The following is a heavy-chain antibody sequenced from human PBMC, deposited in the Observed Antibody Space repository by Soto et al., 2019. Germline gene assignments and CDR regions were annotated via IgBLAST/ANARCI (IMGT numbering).Heavy chain of an antibody. D-gene: IGHD6-13*01. CDR3: ARGIAAAGHPFYYYYYMDV. CDR2: IYYSGST. V-gene: IGHV4-31*03. J-gene: IGHJ6*03. CDR1: GGSISSGGYY. Sequence: LRLSCTVSGGSISSGGYYWSWIRQHPGKGLEWIGYIYYSGSTYYNPSLKSRVTISVDTSKNQFSLKLSSVTAADTAVYYCARGIAAAGHPFYYYYYMDVWGKGTTVTVSS.